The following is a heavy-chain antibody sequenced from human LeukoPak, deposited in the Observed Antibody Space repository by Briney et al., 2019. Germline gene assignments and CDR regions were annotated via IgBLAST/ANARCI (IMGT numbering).Heavy chain of an antibody. CDR1: EFTFSSYG. D-gene: IGHD3-3*01. CDR3: AKETYDFWSGYEYYFDY. J-gene: IGHJ4*02. Sequence: GGSLRLSCAASEFTFSSYGMHWVRQAPGKGLEWVAVISYDGSNKYYADSVKGRFTISRDNSKNTLYPQMNSLRAEDTAVYYCAKETYDFWSGYEYYFDYWGQGTLVTVSS. V-gene: IGHV3-30*18. CDR2: ISYDGSNK.